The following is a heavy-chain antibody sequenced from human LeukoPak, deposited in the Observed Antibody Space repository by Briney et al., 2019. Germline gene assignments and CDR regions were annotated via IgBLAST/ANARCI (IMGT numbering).Heavy chain of an antibody. CDR2: INPNSGGI. Sequence: ASVKVSCKASGYTFTGYYMHWVRQAPGQGLEWMGWINPNSGGINYAQKFQGRVTMTRDTSISTAYMELSRLRSDDTAVYYCARGSADSSFDYWGQGTLVTVSS. CDR1: GYTFTGYY. V-gene: IGHV1-2*02. J-gene: IGHJ4*02. D-gene: IGHD6-13*01. CDR3: ARGSADSSFDY.